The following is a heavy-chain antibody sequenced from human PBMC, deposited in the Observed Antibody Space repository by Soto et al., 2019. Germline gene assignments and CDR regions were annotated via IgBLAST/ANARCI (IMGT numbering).Heavy chain of an antibody. Sequence: QVQLVESGGGVVQPGRSLRLSCAASGFTFSSYGMHWVRQAPGKGLEWVAVIWYDGSNKYYADCVKGRFTISRDNSKNTLYLQMNSLRAEDTAVYYCARAYYHYYYDSSGYFSPFGYWGQGTLVTVSS. V-gene: IGHV3-33*01. CDR3: ARAYYHYYYDSSGYFSPFGY. J-gene: IGHJ4*02. CDR1: GFTFSSYG. CDR2: IWYDGSNK. D-gene: IGHD3-22*01.